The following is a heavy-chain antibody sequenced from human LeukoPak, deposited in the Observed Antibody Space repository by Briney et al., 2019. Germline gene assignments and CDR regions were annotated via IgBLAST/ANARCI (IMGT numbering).Heavy chain of an antibody. CDR2: IYGDGTT. CDR3: ARGRPGNSFDY. Sequence: GGSLRLSCAASGFTVSSNFMNWVRQAPGKGPEWVSVIYGDGTTYYGGSVKGRFTISRDNSKNTLYLQMKGLRAEDTAVYFCARGRPGNSFDYWGQGTLVTVSS. CDR1: GFTVSSNF. V-gene: IGHV3-53*01. J-gene: IGHJ4*02.